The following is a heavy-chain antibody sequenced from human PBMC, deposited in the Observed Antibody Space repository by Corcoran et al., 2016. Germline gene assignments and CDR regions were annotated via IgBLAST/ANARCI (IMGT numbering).Heavy chain of an antibody. CDR1: GYTFTGYY. CDR2: INPNSGGT. CDR3: ARVGGYCSSTSCYTRVINWFDP. Sequence: QVQLVQSGAEVKKPGASVKVSCKASGYTFTGYYMHWVRQAPGQGLEWMGWINPNSGGTNYAQKFQGRVTMTRDTSISTAYMELSRLRADDTAVYYCARVGGYCSSTSCYTRVINWFDPWGQGTLVTVSS. V-gene: IGHV1-2*02. J-gene: IGHJ5*02. D-gene: IGHD2-2*02.